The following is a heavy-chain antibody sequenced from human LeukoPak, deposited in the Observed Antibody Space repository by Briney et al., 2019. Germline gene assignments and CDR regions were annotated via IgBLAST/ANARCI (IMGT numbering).Heavy chain of an antibody. CDR2: ITGSGGST. J-gene: IGHJ4*02. V-gene: IGHV3-23*01. CDR3: ARDQLGAVLYFDY. D-gene: IGHD1-1*01. CDR1: GFTFSTYG. Sequence: GGTLRLSCAASGFTFSTYGMSWVRQAPGKGLEWVSVITGSGGSTYYADSVKGRFTISRDNSKNTLYLQINSLRVEDTAVYYCARDQLGAVLYFDYWGQGTLVTVSS.